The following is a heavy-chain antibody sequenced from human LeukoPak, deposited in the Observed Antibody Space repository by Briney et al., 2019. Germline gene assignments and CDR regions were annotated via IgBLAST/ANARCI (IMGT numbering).Heavy chain of an antibody. V-gene: IGHV1-18*01. D-gene: IGHD5-18*01. J-gene: IGHJ3*02. CDR1: GYTFTSYS. CDR3: ARAPRLWPWDAFDI. CDR2: ISAYNGNT. Sequence: GASVKVSCKASGYTFTSYSISWMRQAPGQGLEWMGWISAYNGNTNYAQKLQGRVTMTTDTSTSTAYMELRSLRSDDTAVYYCARAPRLWPWDAFDIWGQGTMVTVSS.